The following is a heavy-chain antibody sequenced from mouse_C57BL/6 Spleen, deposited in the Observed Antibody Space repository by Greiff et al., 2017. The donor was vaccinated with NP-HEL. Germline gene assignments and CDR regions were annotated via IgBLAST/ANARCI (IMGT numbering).Heavy chain of an antibody. D-gene: IGHD2-3*01. CDR1: GFTFSDYY. Sequence: EVQLEQSGGGLVQPGASLKLSCAASGFTFSDYYMYWVRQTPEKRLEWVAYISNGGGSTYYPDTVKGRFTISRDNAKNTPYLQMSRLKSEDTAMYYCARHKMEYYFDYWGKGPTLTVSS. J-gene: IGHJ2*01. V-gene: IGHV5-12*01. CDR3: ARHKMEYYFDY. CDR2: ISNGGGST.